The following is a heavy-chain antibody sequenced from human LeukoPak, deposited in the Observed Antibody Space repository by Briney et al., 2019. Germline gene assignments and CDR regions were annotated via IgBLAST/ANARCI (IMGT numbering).Heavy chain of an antibody. CDR1: GFTVSSNY. Sequence: GGSLRLSCAAPGFTVSSNYVSWVRQAPGKGLEWVSVIYSGGSTYYADSVKGRFTISRDNSKNTLYLQMNSLRAEDTAVYYCARSDYGDIGGDYWGQGTLVTVSS. V-gene: IGHV3-66*02. D-gene: IGHD4-17*01. CDR2: IYSGGST. J-gene: IGHJ4*02. CDR3: ARSDYGDIGGDY.